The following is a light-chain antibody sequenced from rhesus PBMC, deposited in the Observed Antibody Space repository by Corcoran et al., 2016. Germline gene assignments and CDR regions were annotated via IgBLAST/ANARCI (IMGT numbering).Light chain of an antibody. CDR3: LQHNSYPLT. J-gene: IGKJ4*01. V-gene: IGKV1-28*01. CDR1: QGISRY. Sequence: DIQMTQSPSSLSASVGDTVTITCRASQGISRYLTWFQQKPGKAPKPLIYAASRLDRVVPSRFSGSVSGTEFTLNISSLQPEDFAVYYCLQHNSYPLTFGGGTKVELK. CDR2: AAS.